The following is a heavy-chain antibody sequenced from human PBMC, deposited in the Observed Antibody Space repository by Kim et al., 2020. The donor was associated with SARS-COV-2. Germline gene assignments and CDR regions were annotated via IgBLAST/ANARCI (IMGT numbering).Heavy chain of an antibody. CDR1: GFTFDDYA. V-gene: IGHV3-43*02. D-gene: IGHD3-3*01. Sequence: GGSLRLSCDTSGFTFDDYAMNWVRQTPKKGLQWVSFIGGNGGTTYYADSVKGRFTISRDNCNKSLYLQMDSLSTDDTGVYYCAKDMREGDYYNYCMDDWG. J-gene: IGHJ6*03. CDR2: IGGNGGTT. CDR3: AKDMREGDYYNYCMDD.